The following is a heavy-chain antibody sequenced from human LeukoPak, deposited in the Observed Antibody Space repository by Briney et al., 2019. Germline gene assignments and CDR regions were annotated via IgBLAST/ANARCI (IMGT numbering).Heavy chain of an antibody. CDR2: IYSDGST. V-gene: IGHV3-53*05. J-gene: IGHJ4*02. D-gene: IGHD6-19*01. CDR3: ARDWTAVAEYYFDY. CDR1: GFAVSSNY. Sequence: GGSLRLSCAASGFAVSSNYISWVRQAPGKGLEWVSIIYSDGSTFHADSVKGRFTMSRDNSKNTLDLQMNSLRADDTAVYYCARDWTAVAEYYFDYWGQGTLVTVSS.